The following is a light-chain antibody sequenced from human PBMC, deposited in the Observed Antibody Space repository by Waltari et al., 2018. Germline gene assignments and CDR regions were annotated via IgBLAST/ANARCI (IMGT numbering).Light chain of an antibody. CDR1: QSINTY. CDR2: AAS. V-gene: IGKV1-39*01. CDR3: QQSYSTPYT. J-gene: IGKJ2*01. Sequence: DIQMTQSPSPLFASVGDRVTITCRASQSINTYLNWYQQKPGKVPNLLIYAASSLQTGGPSRFSGSGSGTDFTLTISSLQPEDFATYYCQQSYSTPYTFGQGTKLEIK.